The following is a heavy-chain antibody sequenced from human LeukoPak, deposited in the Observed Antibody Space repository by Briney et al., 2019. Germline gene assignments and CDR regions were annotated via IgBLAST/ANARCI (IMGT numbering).Heavy chain of an antibody. CDR1: GFTFSSYG. Sequence: PGGSLRLSCAASGFTFSSYGMHWVRQAPGKGLEWVAFIRYDGSNKYYADSAKGRFTISRDNSKNTLYLQMNSLRAEDTAVYYCAREVGTETEYYFDYWGQGTLVTVSS. CDR3: AREVGTETEYYFDY. CDR2: IRYDGSNK. D-gene: IGHD2-21*02. V-gene: IGHV3-30*02. J-gene: IGHJ4*02.